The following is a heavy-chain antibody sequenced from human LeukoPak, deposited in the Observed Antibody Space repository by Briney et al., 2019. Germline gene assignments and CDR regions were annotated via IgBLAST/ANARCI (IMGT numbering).Heavy chain of an antibody. D-gene: IGHD3-3*01. CDR2: IRYDGSNK. Sequence: QPGGSLRLSCAASGLTFSSYGMHWVRQAPGKGLEWVAFIRYDGSNKYYADSVKGRFTISRDNSKNTLYLQMNSLRAEDTAVYYCAKLPLHYDLGPFDYWGQGTLVTVSS. CDR1: GLTFSSYG. J-gene: IGHJ4*02. CDR3: AKLPLHYDLGPFDY. V-gene: IGHV3-30*02.